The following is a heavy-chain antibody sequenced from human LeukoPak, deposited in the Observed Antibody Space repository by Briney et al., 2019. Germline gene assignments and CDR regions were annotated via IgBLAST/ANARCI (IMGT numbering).Heavy chain of an antibody. V-gene: IGHV1-3*01. Sequence: ASVKVSCKASGYTFTGYYMHWVRQAPGQRLEWMGWINAGNGNTKYSQKFQGRVTITRDTSASTAYMELSSLRSEDTAVYYCARCIAVAGTSNWFDPWGQGTLVTVSS. CDR3: ARCIAVAGTSNWFDP. J-gene: IGHJ5*02. CDR2: INAGNGNT. CDR1: GYTFTGYY. D-gene: IGHD6-19*01.